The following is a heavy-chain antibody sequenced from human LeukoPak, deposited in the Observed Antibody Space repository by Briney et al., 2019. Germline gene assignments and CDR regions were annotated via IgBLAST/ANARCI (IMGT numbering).Heavy chain of an antibody. V-gene: IGHV1-18*01. CDR1: GYTFTSYG. J-gene: IGHJ5*02. CDR2: ISAYNGNT. CDR3: ARDLGYCSSTSCSTRGWFDP. Sequence: ASVKVSCKASGYTFTSYGISWVQQAPGQGLEWMGWISAYNGNTNYAQKLQGRVTMTTDTSTSTAYMELRSLRSDDTAVYYCARDLGYCSSTSCSTRGWFDPWGQGTLVTVSS. D-gene: IGHD2-2*01.